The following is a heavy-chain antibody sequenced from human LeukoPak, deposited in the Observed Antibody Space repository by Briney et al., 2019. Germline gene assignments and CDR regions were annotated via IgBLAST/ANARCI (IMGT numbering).Heavy chain of an antibody. CDR1: GGSISSSSYY. CDR3: ASLTGYFYYGMEV. Sequence: PSETLSLTCTVSGGSISSSSYYWGWIRQPPGKGLEWIGSTYYSGSTYYNPSLKRRVTISVDTSKNQFSLKLSSVTAADTAVYYCASLTGYFYYGMEVWGQGTTVTVSS. V-gene: IGHV4-39*01. CDR2: TYYSGST. J-gene: IGHJ6*02. D-gene: IGHD3-9*01.